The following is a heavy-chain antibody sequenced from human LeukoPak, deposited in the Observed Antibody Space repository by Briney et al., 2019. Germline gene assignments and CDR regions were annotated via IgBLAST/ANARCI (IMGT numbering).Heavy chain of an antibody. Sequence: GGSLRLSCAASGFTFSSYEMNWVRQAPGKGLEWVSYISSSGSTIYYADSVKGRFTISRDNAKNSLYLQMNSLRAEDTAVYYCARGARWAYYFDYWGQGSLVTVSS. CDR2: ISSSGSTI. D-gene: IGHD4-23*01. V-gene: IGHV3-48*03. J-gene: IGHJ4*02. CDR3: ARGARWAYYFDY. CDR1: GFTFSSYE.